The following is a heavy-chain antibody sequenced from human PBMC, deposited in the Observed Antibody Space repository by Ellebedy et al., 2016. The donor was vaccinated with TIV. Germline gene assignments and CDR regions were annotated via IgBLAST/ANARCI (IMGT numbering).Heavy chain of an antibody. V-gene: IGHV3-23*01. Sequence: GGSLRLSXAASGFTFSSYAMSWVRQAPGKGLEWVSAISGSGGSTYYADSVKGRFTISRDNSKNTLYLQMNSLRAEDTAVYYCAREIYDSNGMDVWGQGTTVTVSS. CDR1: GFTFSSYA. CDR3: AREIYDSNGMDV. J-gene: IGHJ6*02. CDR2: ISGSGGST. D-gene: IGHD3-22*01.